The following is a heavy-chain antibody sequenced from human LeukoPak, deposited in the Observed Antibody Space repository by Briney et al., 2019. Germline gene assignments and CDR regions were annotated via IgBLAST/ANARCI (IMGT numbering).Heavy chain of an antibody. CDR2: IYPGDSDT. D-gene: IGHD7-27*01. Sequence: ESLXIXXQGSGYSFTSYWIGWVRQMPGKGLEWMGIIYPGDSDTRYSPSFQGQVTISADKSISTAYLQWSSLKASDTAMYYCARPTLLTGEIDYWGQGTLVTVSS. CDR1: GYSFTSYW. CDR3: ARPTLLTGEIDY. V-gene: IGHV5-51*01. J-gene: IGHJ4*02.